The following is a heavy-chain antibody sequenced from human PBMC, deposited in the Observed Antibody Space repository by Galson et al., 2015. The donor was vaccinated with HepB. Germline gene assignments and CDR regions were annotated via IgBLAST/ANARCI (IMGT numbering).Heavy chain of an antibody. CDR3: ARDSCSSTSCYTLYYYYGMDV. Sequence: SVKVSCKASGGTFSSYAINWVRQATGQGLEWMGWMNPNSGNTGYAQKFQGRVTMTRNTSISTAYMELSSLRSEDTAVYYCARDSCSSTSCYTLYYYYGMDVWGQGATVTVSS. J-gene: IGHJ6*02. D-gene: IGHD2-2*02. CDR1: GGTFSSYA. CDR2: MNPNSGNT. V-gene: IGHV1-8*02.